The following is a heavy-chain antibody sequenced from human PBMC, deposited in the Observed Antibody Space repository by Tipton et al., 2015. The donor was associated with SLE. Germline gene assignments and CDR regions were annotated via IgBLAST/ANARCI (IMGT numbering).Heavy chain of an antibody. CDR3: ARDRDGDYGGWYFDL. Sequence: SLRLSCAASGFTFSSYGMHWVRQAPGKGLEWVAVISYDGSNKYYADSVKGRFTISRDNSKNTLYLQMNSLRAEDTAVYYCARDRDGDYGGWYFDLWGRGTLATVSS. CDR2: ISYDGSNK. V-gene: IGHV3-30*03. D-gene: IGHD4-17*01. J-gene: IGHJ2*01. CDR1: GFTFSSYG.